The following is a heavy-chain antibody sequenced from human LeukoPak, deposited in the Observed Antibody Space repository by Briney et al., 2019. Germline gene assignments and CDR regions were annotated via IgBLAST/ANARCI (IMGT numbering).Heavy chain of an antibody. J-gene: IGHJ4*02. CDR2: INPNSGGT. V-gene: IGHV1-2*02. Sequence: GWINPNSGGTNYAQKFQGRVTMTRDTSISTAYMELSRLRSDDTAVYYCAGAGAAEAFDYWGQGXXV. D-gene: IGHD1-26*01. CDR3: AGAGAAEAFDY.